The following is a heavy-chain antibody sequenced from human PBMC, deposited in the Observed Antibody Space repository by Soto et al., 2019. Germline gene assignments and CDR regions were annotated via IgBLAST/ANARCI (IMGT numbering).Heavy chain of an antibody. V-gene: IGHV4-34*01. CDR1: GGSFSGYY. CDR2: INHSGST. Sequence: SETLSLTCAVYGGSFSGYYWSWIRQPPGKGLEWIGEINHSGSTNYNPSLKSRVTISVDTSKNQFSLKLSSVTAADTAVYYCARVYCSSTSCYNWFDPWGQGTLVTVSS. J-gene: IGHJ5*02. CDR3: ARVYCSSTSCYNWFDP. D-gene: IGHD2-2*01.